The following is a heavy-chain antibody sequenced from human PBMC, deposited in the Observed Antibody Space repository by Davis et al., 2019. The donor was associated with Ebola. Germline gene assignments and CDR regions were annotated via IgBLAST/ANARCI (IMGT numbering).Heavy chain of an antibody. CDR3: ARGHNYDSSGFLFDF. D-gene: IGHD3-22*01. V-gene: IGHV3-11*01. CDR1: GFTFSYSY. CDR2: ISNSGSSV. J-gene: IGHJ4*02. Sequence: GESLKISCAASGFTFSYSYMSWIRQAPGKGLEWVSYISNSGSSVFYADSVKGRFTISRDNAKNSLYLQMNNLRAEDTAVYYCARGHNYDSSGFLFDFWGQGTLVTVSS.